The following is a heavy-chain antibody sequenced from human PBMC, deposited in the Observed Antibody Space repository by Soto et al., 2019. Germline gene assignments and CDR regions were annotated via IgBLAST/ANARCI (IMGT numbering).Heavy chain of an antibody. V-gene: IGHV4-34*01. CDR2: ITHRGTA. CDR1: GGSLSDLY. J-gene: IGHJ5*02. Sequence: SETLSLTSAVYGGSLSDLYWHCLRHPPGKGLEWIGEITHRGTASCNPSLKSRVDISVDTASTHFPRRRRSVTAADTAIYYCAKYQWNPGAFDPWGPGTQVTVSS. D-gene: IGHD6-19*01. CDR3: AKYQWNPGAFDP.